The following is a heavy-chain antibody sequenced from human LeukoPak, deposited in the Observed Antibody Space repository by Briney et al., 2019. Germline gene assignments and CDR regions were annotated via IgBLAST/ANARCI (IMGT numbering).Heavy chain of an antibody. J-gene: IGHJ5*02. V-gene: IGHV4-34*01. D-gene: IGHD2-21*01. CDR2: INYRGTT. CDR1: GGSFSDYY. CDR3: ARLPTIARRGEDWFDP. Sequence: SEALSLTCALSGGSFSDYYWSWIRQPPGGGLEWIAEINYRGTTNYNPSLKSRVALSIDNSKNQFSLRLTSVTAADTAVYYCARLPTIARRGEDWFDPWGQGSLVTVSS.